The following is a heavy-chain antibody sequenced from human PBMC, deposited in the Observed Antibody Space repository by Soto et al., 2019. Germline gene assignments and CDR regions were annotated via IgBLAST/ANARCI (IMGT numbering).Heavy chain of an antibody. CDR3: ARAEPYYYDSSPDFDY. Sequence: GASVKVSCKASGYTFTSYAMHWVRQAPGQRLEWMGWINAGNGNTKYSQKFQGRVTITRDTSASTAYMELSSLRSEDTAVYYCARAEPYYYDSSPDFDYWGQGTLGTAPQ. V-gene: IGHV1-3*01. D-gene: IGHD3-22*01. CDR1: GYTFTSYA. CDR2: INAGNGNT. J-gene: IGHJ4*02.